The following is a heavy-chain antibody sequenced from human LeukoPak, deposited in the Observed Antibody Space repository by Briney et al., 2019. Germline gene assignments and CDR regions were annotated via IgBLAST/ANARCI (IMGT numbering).Heavy chain of an antibody. CDR1: GYSFTSYW. V-gene: IGHV5-51*01. J-gene: IGHJ3*02. D-gene: IGHD6-13*01. CDR3: ARGGSSSWYRVAFDI. CDR2: IYPGDSDT. Sequence: GESLKISCKGSGYSFTSYWIGWVRQMPGKGLDWMGIIYPGDSDTRYSPSFQGQVTISADKSISTAYLQWSSLKASDTALYYCARGGSSSWYRVAFDIWGQGTMVTVSS.